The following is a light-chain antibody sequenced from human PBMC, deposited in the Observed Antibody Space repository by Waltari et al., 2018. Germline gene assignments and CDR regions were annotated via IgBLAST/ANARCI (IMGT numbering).Light chain of an antibody. J-gene: IGLJ2*01. CDR1: SSNIGSNY. CDR3: AAWDDSLSGPV. Sequence: QSVLTQPPSASGTPGQRVTISCSGRSSNIGSNYVYWYQQLPGTAPKLIIYRNNQRPSGVPDRFSGSKSGTSASLAISGLRSEDEADYYCAAWDDSLSGPVFGGGTKLTVL. V-gene: IGLV1-47*01. CDR2: RNN.